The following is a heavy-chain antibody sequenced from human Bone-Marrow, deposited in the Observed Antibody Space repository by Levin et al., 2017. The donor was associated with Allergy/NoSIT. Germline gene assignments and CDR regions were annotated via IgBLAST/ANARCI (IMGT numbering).Heavy chain of an antibody. V-gene: IGHV4-59*01. CDR2: IAHSGST. CDR1: GGSISSYY. CDR3: ARSRYCAGGNCYDDAFDI. D-gene: IGHD2-15*01. Sequence: SETLSLTCIVSGGSISSYYWSWIRQIPGKGLEWIGYIAHSGSTDYNPSLKSRVTISVDTSNNQFSLKLSSVAAADAALYCCARSRYCAGGNCYDDAFDIWGQGTMVTVS. J-gene: IGHJ3*02.